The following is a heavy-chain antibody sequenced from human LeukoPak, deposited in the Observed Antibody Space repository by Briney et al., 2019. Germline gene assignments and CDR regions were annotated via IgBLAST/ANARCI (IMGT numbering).Heavy chain of an antibody. D-gene: IGHD3-10*01. Sequence: PGGSLRLSCAASGFTFNNYAMNWVRQAPGKGLEWVSSISGGGETTYYADSAKGRFTISRDNSQNTLYLQMNSLRAEDTAVYYCAKDATPLLLWFGESVFGYFDYWGQGTLVTVSS. J-gene: IGHJ4*02. V-gene: IGHV3-23*01. CDR2: ISGGGETT. CDR3: AKDATPLLLWFGESVFGYFDY. CDR1: GFTFNNYA.